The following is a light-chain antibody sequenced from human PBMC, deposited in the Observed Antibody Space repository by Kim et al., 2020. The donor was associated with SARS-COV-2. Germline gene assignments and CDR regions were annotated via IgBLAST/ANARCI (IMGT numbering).Light chain of an antibody. CDR1: QSVSSSY. CDR2: GAS. V-gene: IGKV3D-7*01. Sequence: PGERVTLVCRASQSVSSSYLTWYQQKPGQAPRLLIYGASSRATGIPARFSGRGSGTDFTLTISSLQPEDFAVYYCQQDYNLLTFGGGTKVDI. CDR3: QQDYNLLT. J-gene: IGKJ4*01.